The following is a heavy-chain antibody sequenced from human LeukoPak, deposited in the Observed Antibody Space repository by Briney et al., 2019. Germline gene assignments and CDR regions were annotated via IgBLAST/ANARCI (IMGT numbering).Heavy chain of an antibody. D-gene: IGHD5-12*01. CDR1: GYTFTGYY. CDR2: INPNSGGT. V-gene: IGHV1-2*02. J-gene: IGHJ5*02. CDR3: AREAGGYSGSSIYNWFDP. Sequence: ASVKVSCKASGYTFTGYYMHWVRQAPGQGLEWMGWINPNSGGTNYAQNFQDRVTMTRDTSISTAYMELSRLRSDDTAVYYCAREAGGYSGSSIYNWFDPWGQGTLVTVSS.